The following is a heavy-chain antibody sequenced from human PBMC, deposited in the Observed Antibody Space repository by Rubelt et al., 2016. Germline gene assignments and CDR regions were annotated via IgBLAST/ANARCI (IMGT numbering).Heavy chain of an antibody. V-gene: IGHV4-34*01. J-gene: IGHJ4*02. D-gene: IGHD5-12*01. CDR2: INHSGST. Sequence: QVQLQQWGAGLLKPSETLSLTCAVYGGSFSGYYWSWIRQPPGKGLEWIGEINHSGSTNYNPSLKSVCPLSGDTAKNQFSPNLSSVTAADTAVYYCARGSGFENGGFDYWGQGTLVTVSS. CDR1: GGSFSGYY. CDR3: ARGSGFENGGFDY.